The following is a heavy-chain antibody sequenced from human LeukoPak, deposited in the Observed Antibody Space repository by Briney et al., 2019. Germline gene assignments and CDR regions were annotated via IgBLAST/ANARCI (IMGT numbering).Heavy chain of an antibody. CDR3: ARPQTFRDGYNY. CDR2: INSDGSST. Sequence: RSGGSLRLSCAASGFTFSSYWMHWVRQAPGKGLVWVSRINSDGSSTSYADSVKGRFTISRDNAKNTLYLQMNSLRAEDTAVYYCARPQTFRDGYNYWGQGTLVTVSS. CDR1: GFTFSSYW. D-gene: IGHD5-24*01. J-gene: IGHJ4*02. V-gene: IGHV3-74*01.